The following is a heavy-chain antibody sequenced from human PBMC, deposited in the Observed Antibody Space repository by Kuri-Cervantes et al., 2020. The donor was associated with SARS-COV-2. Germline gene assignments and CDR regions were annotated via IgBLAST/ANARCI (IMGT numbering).Heavy chain of an antibody. D-gene: IGHD6-13*01. V-gene: IGHV1-69*04. CDR2: IIPILGTA. Sequence: SVKVSCKASGGTFSSYAISWVRQAPGQGLEWMGRIIPILGTANYAQKFQGRVTNTADKSTSTAYMELSSLRSEDTAVYYCASSIAAAGWDAFDIWGQGTMVTVSS. CDR1: GGTFSSYA. CDR3: ASSIAAAGWDAFDI. J-gene: IGHJ3*02.